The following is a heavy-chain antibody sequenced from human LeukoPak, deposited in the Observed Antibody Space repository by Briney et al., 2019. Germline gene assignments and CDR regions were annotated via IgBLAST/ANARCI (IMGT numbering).Heavy chain of an antibody. J-gene: IGHJ5*02. D-gene: IGHD3-22*01. V-gene: IGHV4-34*01. CDR1: GGSFSGYY. CDR2: INHSGST. CDR3: ARGYYDSSGYLSYLRLNWFDP. Sequence: SETLSLTCAVYGGSFSGYYWSWIRQPPGKGLEWIGEINHSGSTNYNPSLKSRVTISVDTSKNQFFLKLSSVTAADTAVYYCARGYYDSSGYLSYLRLNWFDPWGQGTLVTVSS.